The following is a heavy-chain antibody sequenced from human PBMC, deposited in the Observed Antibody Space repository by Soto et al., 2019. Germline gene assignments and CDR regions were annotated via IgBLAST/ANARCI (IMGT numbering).Heavy chain of an antibody. CDR3: ARDEFRIAEIDY. D-gene: IGHD6-13*01. CDR2: IWYDGSNK. J-gene: IGHJ4*02. V-gene: IGHV3-33*01. CDR1: GFTFSSYG. Sequence: QVQLVESGGGVVQPGRSLRLSCAASGFTFSSYGMHWVRQAPGKGLEWVAVIWYDGSNKYYADSVKGRFTISRDNSKNTLYLQMNSLRAEDTAVYYCARDEFRIAEIDYWGQGTLVTVSS.